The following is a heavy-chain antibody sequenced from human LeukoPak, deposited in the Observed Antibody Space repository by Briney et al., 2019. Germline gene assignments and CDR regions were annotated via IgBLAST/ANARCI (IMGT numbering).Heavy chain of an antibody. J-gene: IGHJ4*02. CDR1: GGSINGGNYY. CDR2: ISPSGST. V-gene: IGHV4-61*02. Sequence: SETLSLTCTVSGGSINGGNYYWTWLRQPAGKGLEWIGRISPSGSTNHNPSLTGRVTISVDTSKNQFSLKLNFVTAADTAVYYCARVSYQEGVDYWGQGTLVTVSS. CDR3: ARVSYQEGVDY. D-gene: IGHD2-2*01.